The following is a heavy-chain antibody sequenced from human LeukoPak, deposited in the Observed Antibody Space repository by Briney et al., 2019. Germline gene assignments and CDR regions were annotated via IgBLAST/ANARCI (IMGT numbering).Heavy chain of an antibody. CDR3: AKDGFDYYDSSGYYYFDD. CDR2: ISSGGGA. V-gene: IGHV3-23*01. CDR1: GFTFTNYA. J-gene: IGHJ4*02. D-gene: IGHD3-22*01. Sequence: PGGSLRLSCAASGFTFTNYAMSWVRQAPGKGLEWVSTISSGGGAYYADSVKGRFTISRDNSKNSLYLQMKSLRAEDTAVYYCAKDGFDYYDSSGYYYFDDWGQGTLVTVSS.